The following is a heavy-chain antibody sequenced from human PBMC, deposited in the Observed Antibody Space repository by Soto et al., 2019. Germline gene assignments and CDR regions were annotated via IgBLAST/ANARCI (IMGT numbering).Heavy chain of an antibody. D-gene: IGHD6-19*01. J-gene: IGHJ4*02. CDR3: ARVVRFGYSSGYYFDY. V-gene: IGHV4-59*01. CDR1: GGSISSYY. CDR2: IYYSGST. Sequence: LSETLSLTCTVSGGSISSYYWSWIRQPPGKGLEWIGYIYYSGSTNYNPSLKSRVTISVDTSKNQFSLKLSSVTAADTDVYYCARVVRFGYSSGYYFDYWGQGTLVTVSA.